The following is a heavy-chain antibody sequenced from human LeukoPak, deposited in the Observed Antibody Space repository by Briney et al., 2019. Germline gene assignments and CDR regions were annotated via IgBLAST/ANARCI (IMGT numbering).Heavy chain of an antibody. CDR1: GYTFSGYY. Sequence: ASVKVSCKASGYTFSGYYIHWVRQAPGQGLEWMGWISPYNGGTNYAQNFQGRITMTRDTSITTAYMELSRLRSDDTAVYYCARDPRYYDFWGGYCNEDYYYYYMDVWGKGTTVTVSS. CDR2: ISPYNGGT. J-gene: IGHJ6*03. CDR3: ARDPRYYDFWGGYCNEDYYYYYMDV. D-gene: IGHD3-3*01. V-gene: IGHV1-2*02.